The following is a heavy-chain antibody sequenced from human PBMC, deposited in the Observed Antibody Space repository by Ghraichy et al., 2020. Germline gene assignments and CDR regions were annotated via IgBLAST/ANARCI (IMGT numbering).Heavy chain of an antibody. CDR3: ARGRDPYYYDSSGKARLWVLDY. D-gene: IGHD3-22*01. V-gene: IGHV1-69*13. CDR2: IIPIFGTA. CDR1: GGTFSTYA. Sequence: SVKVSCKASGGTFSTYAISWVRQAPGQGLEWMGGIIPIFGTANYAQKFQGRVTITADESTSTAYMELSSLRSEDTAVYYCARGRDPYYYDSSGKARLWVLDYWGQGTLVTVSS. J-gene: IGHJ4*02.